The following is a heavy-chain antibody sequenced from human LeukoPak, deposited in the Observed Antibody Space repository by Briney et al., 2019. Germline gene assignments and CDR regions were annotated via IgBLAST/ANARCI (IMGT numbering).Heavy chain of an antibody. CDR3: ASAITMIVVVMGDAFDI. V-gene: IGHV4-39*01. D-gene: IGHD3-22*01. Sequence: PSETLSLTCTVSGGSISSSSYYWGWIRQPPGKGLEWIGSIYYSGSTYYNPSLKSRVTISVDTSKNQFSLKLSSVTAADTAVYYCASAITMIVVVMGDAFDIWGQGTMVTVSS. J-gene: IGHJ3*02. CDR2: IYYSGST. CDR1: GGSISSSSYY.